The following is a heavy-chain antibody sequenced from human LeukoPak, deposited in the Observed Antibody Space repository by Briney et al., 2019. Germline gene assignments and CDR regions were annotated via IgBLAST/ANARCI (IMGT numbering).Heavy chain of an antibody. D-gene: IGHD2-15*01. J-gene: IGHJ4*02. CDR1: GFTFSSYG. CDR2: ISYDGSNK. Sequence: GRSLRLSCAASGFTFSSYGMHWVRQAPGKGLEWVAVISYDGSNKYYADSVKSRFTISRDNSKNMLYLQMNSLRAEDTAVYYCAKLSGGSCYDVYWGQGTLVTVSS. CDR3: AKLSGGSCYDVY. V-gene: IGHV3-30*18.